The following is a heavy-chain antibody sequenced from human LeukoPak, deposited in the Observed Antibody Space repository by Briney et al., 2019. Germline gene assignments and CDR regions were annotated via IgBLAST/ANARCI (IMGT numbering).Heavy chain of an antibody. V-gene: IGHV7-4-1*02. CDR3: ARDNYGAEEGIGSSLVWLDP. D-gene: IGHD4-11*01. CDR1: GYTFTTYA. CDR2: IDTSTGKP. J-gene: IGHJ5*02. Sequence: ASVKVSCKASGYTFTTYAINWVRQAPGQGLEWMGWIDTSTGKPTYAQGFTEQFVFSLDASVSTAYLQISSLKAEDTAVYYCARDNYGAEEGIGSSLVWLDPWGQGTRVTVSS.